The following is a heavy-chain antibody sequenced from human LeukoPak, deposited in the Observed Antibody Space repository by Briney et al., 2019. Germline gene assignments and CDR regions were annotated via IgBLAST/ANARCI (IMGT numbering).Heavy chain of an antibody. D-gene: IGHD2-21*02. CDR3: ARVPGGDDFWASLGYFDL. Sequence: ASETLSLTCTVSGGSISSSSYYWGWIRQPPGKGLEWIGSIHYSGTTYYNPSLKSRVSISVDTSNNQFSLRLSSVTAADTAVYYCARVPGGDDFWASLGYFDLWGRGTLVTVSS. J-gene: IGHJ2*01. V-gene: IGHV4-39*07. CDR2: IHYSGTT. CDR1: GGSISSSSYY.